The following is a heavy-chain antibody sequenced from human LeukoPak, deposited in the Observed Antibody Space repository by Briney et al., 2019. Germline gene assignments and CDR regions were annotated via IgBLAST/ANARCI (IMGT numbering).Heavy chain of an antibody. J-gene: IGHJ4*02. CDR3: AKDLFRAGGLLDFDF. CDR2: IGWNSRDI. D-gene: IGHD3-10*01. CDR1: GFNFDGFA. V-gene: IGHV3-9*01. Sequence: GRSLRLSCAASGFNFDGFAMPWVRQAPGKGLEWVSGIGWNSRDIDYADSVKGRFTISRDNVKNSLYLQQNSLRAEDTALYYCAKDLFRAGGLLDFDFWGRGTLVTVSS.